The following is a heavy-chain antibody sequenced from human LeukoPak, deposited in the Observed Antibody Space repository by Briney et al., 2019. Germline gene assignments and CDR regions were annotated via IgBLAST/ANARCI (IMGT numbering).Heavy chain of an antibody. CDR2: ISYDGKKN. J-gene: IGHJ4*02. V-gene: IGHV3-30*03. D-gene: IGHD3-10*01. Sequence: GGSLRLSCAASGFTFSHFAMHWVRQAPGKGLEWVAVISYDGKKNYYADSVKGRFTLTGDDSANTLSLQMNSLRAEDTPVYYCVRGSKIRGVIPEGEFDYWGQGTLVTVSS. CDR1: GFTFSHFA. CDR3: VRGSKIRGVIPEGEFDY.